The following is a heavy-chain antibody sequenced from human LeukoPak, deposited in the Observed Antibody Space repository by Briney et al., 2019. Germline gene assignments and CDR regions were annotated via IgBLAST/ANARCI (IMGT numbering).Heavy chain of an antibody. CDR2: IWYDGSNK. J-gene: IGHJ6*02. CDR3: ARENAAFYYYGMDV. D-gene: IGHD6-25*01. Sequence: GRSLRLSFAASGFTFSSYGMHWVRQAPGKGLEWVAVIWYDGSNKYYADSVKGRFTISRDNSKNTLYLQMNSLRAEDTAVYYCARENAAFYYYGMDVWGQGTTVTVSS. CDR1: GFTFSSYG. V-gene: IGHV3-33*01.